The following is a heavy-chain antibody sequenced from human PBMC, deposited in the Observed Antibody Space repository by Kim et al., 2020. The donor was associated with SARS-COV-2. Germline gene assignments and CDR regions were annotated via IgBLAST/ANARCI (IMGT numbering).Heavy chain of an antibody. V-gene: IGHV1-46*01. CDR3: ARGGKKGSADIVVVPAASHLDY. Sequence: ASVKVSCKASGYTFTSYYMHWVRQAPGQGLEWMGIINPSGGSTSYAQKFQGRVTMTRDTSTNTVYMELSSLRSEDTAVYYCARGGKKGSADIVVVPAASHLDYWGQGTLVTVSS. CDR1: GYTFTSYY. J-gene: IGHJ4*02. CDR2: INPSGGST. D-gene: IGHD2-2*01.